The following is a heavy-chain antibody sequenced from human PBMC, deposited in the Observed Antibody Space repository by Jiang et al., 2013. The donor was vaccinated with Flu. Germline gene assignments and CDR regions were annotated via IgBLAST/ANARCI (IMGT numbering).Heavy chain of an antibody. V-gene: IGHV5-51*01. CDR2: VYPGDSDT. CDR3: VETEIQGTGWFDS. J-gene: IGHJ5*01. CDR1: GYSFTTFW. Sequence: GAEVKKPGESLRISCKASGYSFTTFWLAWVRQMPGEGLEWMGIVYPGDSDTRYSPSFQGQVTFSVDKSITTAYLQWNSLKASDTAMYFCVETEIQGTGWFDSWGQGPWSPSRQ. D-gene: IGHD5-18*01.